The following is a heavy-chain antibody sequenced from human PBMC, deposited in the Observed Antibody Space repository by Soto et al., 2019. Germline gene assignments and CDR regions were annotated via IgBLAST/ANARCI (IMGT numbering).Heavy chain of an antibody. CDR3: ARGRYGDY. D-gene: IGHD1-1*01. Sequence: QVHLVQSGAEVKKPGASVKVSCKGSGYAFTTYGITWVRQAPGQGLEWMGWISAHNGNTNYAQKLQGRVTVTRDTSTSTAYMELSRLRSDDTAVYDCARGRYGDYWGQGALVTVSS. CDR2: ISAHNGNT. CDR1: GYAFTTYG. V-gene: IGHV1-18*01. J-gene: IGHJ4*02.